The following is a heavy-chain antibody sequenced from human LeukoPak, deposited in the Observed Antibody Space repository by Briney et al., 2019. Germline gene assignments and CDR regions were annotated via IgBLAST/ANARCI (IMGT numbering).Heavy chain of an antibody. J-gene: IGHJ4*02. CDR3: ATQSIASALY. D-gene: IGHD6-13*01. CDR1: GYTFTDYY. Sequence: ASVKVSCKASGYTFTDYYMHWVRQAPGQGLEWMGWINPNSGATNYAQKFQGRVTVTRDTSIRTAYMELSSLRFDDTTVYYCATQSIASALYWGQGTLVTVSS. V-gene: IGHV1-2*02. CDR2: INPNSGAT.